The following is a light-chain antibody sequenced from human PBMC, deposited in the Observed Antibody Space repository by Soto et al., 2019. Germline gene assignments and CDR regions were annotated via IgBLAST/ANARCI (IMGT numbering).Light chain of an antibody. CDR1: QSVSRSN. CDR2: GTS. J-gene: IGKJ5*01. Sequence: EIVLTQSPDTLSLFPGERASVSCRASQSVSRSNLAWYQHKPGQAPRLLIYGTSNRATGIPDRFTGSGSGTDLTLTISSLEPEDFAVYYCEQYGSSPPSITFGQGTRLE. V-gene: IGKV3-20*01. CDR3: EQYGSSPPSIT.